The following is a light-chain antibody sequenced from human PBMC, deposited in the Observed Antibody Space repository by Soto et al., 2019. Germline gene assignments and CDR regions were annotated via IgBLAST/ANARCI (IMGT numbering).Light chain of an antibody. CDR3: QQRSNWPVT. CDR2: DAS. V-gene: IGKV3-11*01. Sequence: DIVLTQSAGTLSLSPGERATLSCRASQSVSSYLAWYQQKPGQAPRLLIYDASTRATGISARFSGSGSGTDFTLTISSLEPEDFAVYYCQQRSNWPVTFGQGTKV. CDR1: QSVSSY. J-gene: IGKJ1*01.